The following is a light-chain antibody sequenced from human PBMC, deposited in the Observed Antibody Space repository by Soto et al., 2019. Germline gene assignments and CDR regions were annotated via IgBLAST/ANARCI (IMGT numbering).Light chain of an antibody. CDR2: AAS. J-gene: IGKJ1*01. Sequence: DIQMTQSPSSLSASVGDRVTITCRASQGISNYLAWYQQKPGKVPKLLIYAASTLQSGVPSRFSGSGSGTDFTLTISSLQPEEVATYYSQKYNSARQTFGQGTKVEIK. V-gene: IGKV1-27*01. CDR3: QKYNSARQT. CDR1: QGISNY.